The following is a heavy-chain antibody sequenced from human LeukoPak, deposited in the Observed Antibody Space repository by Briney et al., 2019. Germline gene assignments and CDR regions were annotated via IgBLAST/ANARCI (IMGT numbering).Heavy chain of an antibody. CDR2: ISSSSSYI. CDR3: ARGIGDYYDSSGYLY. Sequence: SGGSLRLSCAASGFTFSSYSMNWVRQAPGKGLEWVSSISSSSSYIYYADSVKGRFTISRDNAKNSLYLQMNSLRAEDTAVYYCARGIGDYYDSSGYLYWGQGTLVTVSS. J-gene: IGHJ4*02. D-gene: IGHD3-22*01. V-gene: IGHV3-21*01. CDR1: GFTFSSYS.